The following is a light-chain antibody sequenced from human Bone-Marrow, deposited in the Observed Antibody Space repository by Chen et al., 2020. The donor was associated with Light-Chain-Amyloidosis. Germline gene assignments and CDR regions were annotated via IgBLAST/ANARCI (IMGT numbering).Light chain of an antibody. J-gene: IGLJ3*02. Sequence: QTVVTQEPSFSVSPGGTVTLTCGLSSGSVSTSYYPSWYQQTPGQAPRTLIYSINTRSSGVPDRFSGSILGNKAALTITGAQADDESDYYGVLYMGSGIWVFGGGTKLTVL. CDR3: VLYMGSGIWV. V-gene: IGLV8-61*01. CDR1: SGSVSTSYY. CDR2: SIN.